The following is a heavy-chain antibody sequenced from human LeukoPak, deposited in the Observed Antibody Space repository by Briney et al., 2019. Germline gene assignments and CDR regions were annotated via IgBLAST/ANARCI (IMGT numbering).Heavy chain of an antibody. CDR2: IYHSGST. CDR1: GASISSHY. CDR3: ARTKEVPVATIGGYYFDY. Sequence: SETLSPTCTVSGASISSHYWSWIRQPPGKGLEWIGYIYHSGSTNYHPSLKSRVTISVDTSKNQFSLKLSSVTAADTAVYYCARTKEVPVATIGGYYFDYWGQGTLVTVSS. J-gene: IGHJ4*02. V-gene: IGHV4-59*11. D-gene: IGHD5-12*01.